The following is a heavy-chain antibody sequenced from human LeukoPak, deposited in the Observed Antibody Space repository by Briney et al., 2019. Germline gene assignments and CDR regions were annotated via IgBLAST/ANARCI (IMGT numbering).Heavy chain of an antibody. CDR1: GGTFSSYA. J-gene: IGHJ3*02. V-gene: IGHV1-69*05. CDR3: ARDVGATVQTAFDI. D-gene: IGHD1-26*01. CDR2: IIPIFGTA. Sequence: SVKVSCKASGGTFSSYAISWVRQAPGQGLEWMGGIIPIFGTANYAQKFQGRVTITTDESTSTAYMELSSLRSEDTAVYYCARDVGATVQTAFDIWGQGTMVTVSS.